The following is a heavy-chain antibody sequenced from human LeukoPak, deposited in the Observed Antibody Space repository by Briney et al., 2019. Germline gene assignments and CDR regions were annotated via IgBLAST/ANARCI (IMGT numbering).Heavy chain of an antibody. CDR1: GGSFSGYY. CDR2: INHSGST. CDR3: ARPLPYYYDSSGYFDAFDI. J-gene: IGHJ3*02. Sequence: SETLSLTCAVYGGSFSGYYWSWIRQPPWKGLEWIGEINHSGSTNYNPSLKSRVTIPVDTSKNQFSLKLSSVTAADTAVYYCARPLPYYYDSSGYFDAFDIWGQGTMVTVSS. V-gene: IGHV4-34*01. D-gene: IGHD3-22*01.